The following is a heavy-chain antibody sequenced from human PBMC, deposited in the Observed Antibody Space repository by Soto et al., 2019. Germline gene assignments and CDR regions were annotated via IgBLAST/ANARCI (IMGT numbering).Heavy chain of an antibody. CDR1: GYSISSGYY. V-gene: IGHV4-38-2*01. CDR3: ATYSMGVYYGMDV. Sequence: SETLSLTCAVSGYSISSGYYWGWIRQPPGKELEWIGSIYHSGSTYYNPSLKSRVTISVDTSKNQFSLKLSSVTAADTAVYYCATYSMGVYYGMDVWGQGTTVTVSS. D-gene: IGHD1-26*01. J-gene: IGHJ6*02. CDR2: IYHSGST.